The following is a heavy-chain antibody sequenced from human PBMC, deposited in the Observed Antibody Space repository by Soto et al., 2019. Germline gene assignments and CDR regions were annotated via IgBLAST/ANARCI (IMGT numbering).Heavy chain of an antibody. CDR3: AREGSWKRVGLFDY. CDR2: INSDGSST. J-gene: IGHJ4*02. Sequence: VQLVESGGGLVQPGGSLRLSCAASGFTFSNYWMHWVRQAPGKGLVWVSRINSDGSSTSYADSVKGRFTISRDNAKNTLYLQMNSLRAEDTAVYYCAREGSWKRVGLFDYWGQGTLVTVSS. CDR1: GFTFSNYW. V-gene: IGHV3-74*01. D-gene: IGHD6-13*01.